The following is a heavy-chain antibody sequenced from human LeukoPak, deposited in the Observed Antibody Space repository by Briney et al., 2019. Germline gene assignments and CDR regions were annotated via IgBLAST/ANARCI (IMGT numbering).Heavy chain of an antibody. CDR3: ASPETYCSGGSCYYDY. CDR2: IIPIFGTA. CDR1: GGTFSSYA. V-gene: IGHV1-69*01. Sequence: GASVKVSCKASGGTFSSYAISWVRQAPGQGLEWMGGIIPIFGTANYAQKFQGRVTITADESTSTAYMELGSLRSEDTAVYYCASPETYCSGGSCYYDYWGQGTLVTVSS. D-gene: IGHD2-15*01. J-gene: IGHJ4*02.